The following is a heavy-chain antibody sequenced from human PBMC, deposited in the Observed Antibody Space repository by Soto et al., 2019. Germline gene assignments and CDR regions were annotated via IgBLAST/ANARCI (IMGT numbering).Heavy chain of an antibody. V-gene: IGHV3-11*06. D-gene: IGHD1-1*01. CDR1: GFTFSDYY. CDR2: SSDSGTFT. CDR3: ARSGDNYNLLDY. Sequence: GWSLRLSCAASGFTFSDYYMSWIRQAPGKGLEWLSYSSDSGTFTRYADSVKGRFSISRDNAKNSLYLQINSLRGEDTAIYYCARSGDNYNLLDYWGQGTPVTVSS. J-gene: IGHJ4*02.